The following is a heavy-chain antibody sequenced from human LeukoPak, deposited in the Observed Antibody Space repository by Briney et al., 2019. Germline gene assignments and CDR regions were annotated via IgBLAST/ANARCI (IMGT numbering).Heavy chain of an antibody. Sequence: PGGSLRLSCAASGFTFSDYYMSWVRQAPGKGLEWVSYISSSGSTIFYADSVKGRSTISRDNAKKSLYLQRNSLRAEDTSVYYCARWWEAAAGKGFDPWGQGTLVTVSS. CDR3: ARWWEAAAGKGFDP. D-gene: IGHD6-13*01. CDR1: GFTFSDYY. V-gene: IGHV3-11*04. J-gene: IGHJ5*02. CDR2: ISSSGSTI.